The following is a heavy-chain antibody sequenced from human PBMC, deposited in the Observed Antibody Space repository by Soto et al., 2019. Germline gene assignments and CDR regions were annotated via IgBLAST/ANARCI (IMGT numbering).Heavy chain of an antibody. Sequence: AETLSLTCGVSGYSISSGYYWGWVRQPPGKGLEYIGSVHYSGIMYYYNPSLKSRVTVSLDTSKNQFSLRLSSVTAADAALYYCARAYSSGWVDAFDIWGQGTMVTVSS. CDR3: ARAYSSGWVDAFDI. D-gene: IGHD6-19*01. CDR2: VHYSGIMY. CDR1: GYSISSGYY. V-gene: IGHV4-38-2*01. J-gene: IGHJ3*02.